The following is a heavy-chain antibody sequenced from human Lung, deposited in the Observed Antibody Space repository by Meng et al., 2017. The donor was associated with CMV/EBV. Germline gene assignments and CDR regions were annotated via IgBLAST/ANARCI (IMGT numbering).Heavy chain of an antibody. CDR3: TRDSGAYYDSSGFDY. CDR2: ITSSSSYI. V-gene: IGHV3-21*01. D-gene: IGHD3-22*01. CDR1: GFTLSSYS. Sequence: GGSXRLXXAASGFTLSSYSMNWVRQAPGKGLEWVSSITSSSSYIYYADSVKGRFTVSRDNARNSLFLQMNGLRAEDTAVYYCTRDSGAYYDSSGFDYWGQGTXVTVSS. J-gene: IGHJ4*02.